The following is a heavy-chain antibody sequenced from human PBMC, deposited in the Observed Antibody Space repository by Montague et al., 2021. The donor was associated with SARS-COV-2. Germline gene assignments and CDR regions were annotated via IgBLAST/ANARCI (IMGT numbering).Heavy chain of an antibody. CDR2: ISWNSDSS. CDR1: GFDFGEYA. CDR3: AKDIGTETIYEAFFDE. Sequence: SLRLSCAASGFDFGEYAMHWVRQTPGKGLEWFSGISWNSDSSYYVDSVKGRFSISRDHAKKSLYLQMNSLRPEDTALYYCAKDIGTETIYEAFFDEWGQGTLVTVSS. J-gene: IGHJ4*02. D-gene: IGHD3-16*01. V-gene: IGHV3-9*01.